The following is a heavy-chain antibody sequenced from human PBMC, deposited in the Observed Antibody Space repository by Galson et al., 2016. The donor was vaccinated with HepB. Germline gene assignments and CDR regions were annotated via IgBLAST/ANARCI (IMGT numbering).Heavy chain of an antibody. CDR1: GFTFRSYW. CDR3: ASVGEFSAFYYFDY. D-gene: IGHD2-21*01. J-gene: IGHJ4*02. V-gene: IGHV3-74*01. Sequence: SLRLSCAASGFTFRSYWMHWVRQAPGKGLVWVSRINSAGSSTGYADSVKGRFSISRDNAKNTLYLQMNSLRAEDTAVYYCASVGEFSAFYYFDYWGQGTLVTVSS. CDR2: INSAGSST.